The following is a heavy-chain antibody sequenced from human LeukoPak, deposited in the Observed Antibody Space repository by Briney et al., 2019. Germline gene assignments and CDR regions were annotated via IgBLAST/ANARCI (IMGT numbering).Heavy chain of an antibody. CDR2: IIPILGIA. Sequence: GASVKVSCKASGGTFSSYAISWVRQAPGQGLEWMGRIIPILGIANYAQKFRGRVTITADKSTSTAYMELSSLRSEDTAVYYCARVAYSGYDFDYWGQGTLVTVSS. CDR1: GGTFSSYA. D-gene: IGHD5-12*01. V-gene: IGHV1-69*04. J-gene: IGHJ4*02. CDR3: ARVAYSGYDFDY.